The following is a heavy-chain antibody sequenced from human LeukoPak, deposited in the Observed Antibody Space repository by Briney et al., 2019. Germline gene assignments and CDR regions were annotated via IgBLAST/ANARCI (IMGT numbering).Heavy chain of an antibody. J-gene: IGHJ5*02. Sequence: GGSLRLSCAASGFTFSSYAMSWVRQAPGKGLEWVSAISGSGGSTYYADSVKGRFTISRDSSKNTLYLQMNSLRAEDTAVYYCAKPYMVRGVIQRFDPWGQGTLVTVSS. CDR1: GFTFSSYA. D-gene: IGHD3-10*01. V-gene: IGHV3-23*01. CDR3: AKPYMVRGVIQRFDP. CDR2: ISGSGGST.